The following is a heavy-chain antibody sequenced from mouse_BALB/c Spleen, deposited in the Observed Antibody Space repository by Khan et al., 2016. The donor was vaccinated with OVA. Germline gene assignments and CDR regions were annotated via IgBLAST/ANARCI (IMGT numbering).Heavy chain of an antibody. CDR2: INTGGAYT. V-gene: IGHV5-6*01. Sequence: VQLKESGGDFVRPGGSLKLSCAASGFTFSTYGMSWVRQTPDKRLEWVATINTGGAYTYYPDTVKGRFTISRDNAKNTLYLQVSSLKSEDTTIYYCARLAYYYNSEGFAYWGRGTLVTVSA. CDR1: GFTFSTYG. J-gene: IGHJ3*01. CDR3: ARLAYYYNSEGFAY. D-gene: IGHD1-1*01.